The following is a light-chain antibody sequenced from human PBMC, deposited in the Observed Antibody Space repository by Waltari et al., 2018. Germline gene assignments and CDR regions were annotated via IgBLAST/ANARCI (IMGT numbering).Light chain of an antibody. CDR3: QQYYTTPFT. Sequence: DIVMTQSPDSLAVSLGGRATLTCNSSQIVLYSSNNKNYLAWYQQKPGQPPKLLIYWGSTRESGVPDRFSGSGSGTDFTLTISSLQAEDVAVYYCQQYYTTPFTFGPGTKVDIK. J-gene: IGKJ3*01. V-gene: IGKV4-1*01. CDR1: QIVLYSSNNKNY. CDR2: WGS.